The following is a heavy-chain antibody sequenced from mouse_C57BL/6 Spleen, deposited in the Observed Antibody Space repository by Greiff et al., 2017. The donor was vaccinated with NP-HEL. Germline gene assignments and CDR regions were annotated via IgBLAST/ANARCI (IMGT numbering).Heavy chain of an antibody. V-gene: IGHV1-82*01. CDR2: IYPGDGDT. CDR3: ARETTVVAPFYAMDY. J-gene: IGHJ4*01. CDR1: GYAFSSSW. Sequence: QVQLQQSGPELVKPGASVKISCKASGYAFSSSWMNWVKQRPGKGLEWIGRIYPGDGDTNYNGKFKGKATLTADKSSSTAYMQLSSLTSEDSAVYFCARETTVVAPFYAMDYWGQGTSVTFSS. D-gene: IGHD1-1*01.